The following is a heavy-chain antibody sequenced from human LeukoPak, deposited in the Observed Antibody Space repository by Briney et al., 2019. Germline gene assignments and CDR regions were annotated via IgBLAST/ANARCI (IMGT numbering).Heavy chain of an antibody. CDR2: ISGSGGST. J-gene: IGHJ4*02. CDR1: GFTFSSYA. Sequence: PGGSLRLSCAASGFTFSSYAMSWVRQAPGKGLEWVSAISGSGGSTYYADSVKGRFTISRDNSKNTLYLQMNSPRAEDTAVYYCAKAVDYYDSIDYWGQGTLVTVSS. D-gene: IGHD3-22*01. V-gene: IGHV3-23*01. CDR3: AKAVDYYDSIDY.